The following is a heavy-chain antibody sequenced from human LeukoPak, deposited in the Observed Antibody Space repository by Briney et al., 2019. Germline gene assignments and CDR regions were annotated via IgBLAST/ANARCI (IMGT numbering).Heavy chain of an antibody. CDR1: GLTFSNFA. D-gene: IGHD6-19*01. V-gene: IGHV3-53*01. Sequence: TGGSLRLSCAASGLTFSNFAMSWVRQAPGKGLECVSVIANDGRTYYSNSVKGRFTISRDISKNMVYLQMNSLRADDTAVYYCARDDTSGGYYEFGYWGQGTLVTVSS. CDR3: ARDDTSGGYYEFGY. J-gene: IGHJ4*02. CDR2: IANDGRT.